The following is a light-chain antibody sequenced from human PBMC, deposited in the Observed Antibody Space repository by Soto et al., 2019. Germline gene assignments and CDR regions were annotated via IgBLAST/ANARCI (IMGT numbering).Light chain of an antibody. Sequence: EIVLTQSPATLSLSPGERATLSCRASQSIGLAIAWYQHKPGQAPRLLIFDASQRATGIPARFRGSGSGTDFTLSISSLEPEDFAVYYCQQYDNWPWTFGQGTKVEIK. J-gene: IGKJ1*01. CDR2: DAS. CDR1: QSIGLA. V-gene: IGKV3-11*01. CDR3: QQYDNWPWT.